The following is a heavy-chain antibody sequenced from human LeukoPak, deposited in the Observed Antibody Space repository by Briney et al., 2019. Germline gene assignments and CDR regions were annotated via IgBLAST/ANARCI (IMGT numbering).Heavy chain of an antibody. J-gene: IGHJ5*02. CDR2: INPNSGGT. V-gene: IGHV1-2*02. CDR3: ARDYCSSTSCYTGNWFDP. Sequence: ASVKVSCKASGYTFTRYYMHWVRQAPGQGLEWMGWINPNSGGTNYAQKFQGRVTMTRDTSISTAYMELSRLRSDDTAVYYCARDYCSSTSCYTGNWFDPWGQGTLVTVSS. D-gene: IGHD2-2*02. CDR1: GYTFTRYY.